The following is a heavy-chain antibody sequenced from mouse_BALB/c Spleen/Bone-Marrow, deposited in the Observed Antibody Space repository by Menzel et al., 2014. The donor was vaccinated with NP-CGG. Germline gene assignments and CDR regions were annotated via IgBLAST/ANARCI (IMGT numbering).Heavy chain of an antibody. CDR1: GFTFTDYY. D-gene: IGHD1-1*01. CDR3: ARDDYGRGY. Sequence: EVNVVESGGGLVQPGGSLRLSCATSGFTFTDYYMSWVRQPPGKALEWLGFIRNKANGYTTEYSASVKGRFTISRDNSQSILYLQMNTLRAEDSATYYCARDDYGRGYWGQGTTLTASS. J-gene: IGHJ2*01. V-gene: IGHV7-3*02. CDR2: IRNKANGYTT.